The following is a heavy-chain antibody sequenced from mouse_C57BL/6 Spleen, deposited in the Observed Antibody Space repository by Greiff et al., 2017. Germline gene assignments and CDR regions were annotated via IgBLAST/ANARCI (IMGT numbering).Heavy chain of an antibody. J-gene: IGHJ3*01. V-gene: IGHV14-4*01. CDR1: GFNIKDDY. CDR3: TTGTYGSSSFAY. Sequence: EVKLMESGAELVRPGASVKLSCTASGFNIKDDYMHWVKQRPEQGLEWIGWIDPENGDTEYASKFQGKATITADTSSNTAYLQLSSLTSEDTAVYYCTTGTYGSSSFAYWGQGTLVTVAA. CDR2: IDPENGDT. D-gene: IGHD1-1*01.